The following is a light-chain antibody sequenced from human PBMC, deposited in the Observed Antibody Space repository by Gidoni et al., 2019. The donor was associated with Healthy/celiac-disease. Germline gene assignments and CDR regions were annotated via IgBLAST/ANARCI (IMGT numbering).Light chain of an antibody. Sequence: EIVLTQSPGTLSLPPGERATLSCSPSQSVSSSYLAWYQQKPGQAPRLLIYGASSRATGIPDRFSGSGSGTDFTLTISRLEPEDFAVYYCQQYGSSPPLTFGGGTKVEIK. CDR2: GAS. CDR3: QQYGSSPPLT. CDR1: QSVSSSY. J-gene: IGKJ4*01. V-gene: IGKV3-20*01.